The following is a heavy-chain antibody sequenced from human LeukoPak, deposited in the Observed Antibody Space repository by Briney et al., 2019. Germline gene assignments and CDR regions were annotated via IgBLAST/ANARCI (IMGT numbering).Heavy chain of an antibody. CDR1: RFTFGSSV. Sequence: GGSLRLSCAASRFTFGSSVMRWVRQAPGKGLEWVSSIGVSGATAYADSVKGRFTISRDNSKNTLSLQMNSLTAEDTAIYYCVKGGSSSLDYWGQGALVTVSS. CDR2: IGVSGAT. J-gene: IGHJ4*02. CDR3: VKGGSSSLDY. V-gene: IGHV3-23*01.